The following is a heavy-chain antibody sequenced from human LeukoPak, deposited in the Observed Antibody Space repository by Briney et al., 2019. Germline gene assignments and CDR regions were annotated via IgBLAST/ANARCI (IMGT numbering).Heavy chain of an antibody. CDR2: ISAYNGNT. CDR3: AKSHRGHCSTTTCDDEGDY. V-gene: IGHV1-18*01. D-gene: IGHD2-2*01. Sequence: GASVKVSCTASGYTFTSYGISWVRQAPGQGLEWMGWISAYNGNTNYAQKLQGRVTMTTDTSTSTAYMELRSLKSDDTAVYYCAKSHRGHCSTTTCDDEGDYWGQGTLVTVSS. CDR1: GYTFTSYG. J-gene: IGHJ4*02.